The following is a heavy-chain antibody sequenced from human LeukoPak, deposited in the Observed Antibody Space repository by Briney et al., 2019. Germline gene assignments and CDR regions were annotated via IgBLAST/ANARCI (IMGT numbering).Heavy chain of an antibody. V-gene: IGHV1-69*05. CDR3: ARGGYGYYGGDYYFYYMDV. CDR1: GGPFSTFA. CDR2: IIPLFGTV. J-gene: IGHJ6*03. D-gene: IGHD4-17*01. Sequence: GASVNVSCKASGGPFSTFAFNWVRQAPGQGLEWMGGIIPLFGTVKYAQNFQGRVTITTDESTRTVYMEMSSLRSEDTAVYHCARGGYGYYGGDYYFYYMDVWGKGTTVTVSS.